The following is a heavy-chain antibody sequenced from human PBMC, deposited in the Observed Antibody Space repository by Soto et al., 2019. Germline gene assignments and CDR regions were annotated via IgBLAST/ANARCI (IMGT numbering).Heavy chain of an antibody. J-gene: IGHJ4*02. D-gene: IGHD3-22*01. CDR2: IYHSGST. Sequence: QVQLQESGPGLVKPSGTLSLTCAVSGGSISSSNWWSWVRQPPGKGLEWIGEIYHSGSTNYNPSLKSRVTISVDKAKNQFSLKLSSVTAADTAVYYCASRSYYYDSSGYYNYWGQGTLVTVSS. V-gene: IGHV4-4*02. CDR3: ASRSYYYDSSGYYNY. CDR1: GGSISSSNW.